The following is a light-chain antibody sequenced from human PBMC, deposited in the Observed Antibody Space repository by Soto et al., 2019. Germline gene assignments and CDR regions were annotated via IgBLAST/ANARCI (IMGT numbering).Light chain of an antibody. J-gene: IGLJ1*01. CDR2: VVS. V-gene: IGLV2-14*01. Sequence: QSVRTQPASVSGAAGEAIAISCTGTSSDVGGYNYVSWHQQHPGKAPKVLISVVSNRPSGVSNRFSRSKSGNTASLTISGLQAEDEADYYCSSYRSGGTFVFGSGTKVTVL. CDR3: SSYRSGGTFV. CDR1: SSDVGGYNY.